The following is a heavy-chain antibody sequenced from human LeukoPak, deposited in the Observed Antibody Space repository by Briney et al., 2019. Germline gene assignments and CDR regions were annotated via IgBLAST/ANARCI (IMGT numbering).Heavy chain of an antibody. CDR3: ARDFLPPHYTATIRPDWYFDL. CDR2: IYYSGTT. D-gene: IGHD5-12*01. V-gene: IGHV4-59*01. Sequence: SETLSLTCTVSGGSINDYYWSWIRQPPEEGLEWIGNIYYSGTTSYNPSLESRVIISVDTSKNQFSLKLNSVTAADTAVYYCARDFLPPHYTATIRPDWYFDLWGRGTLVTVSS. CDR1: GGSINDYY. J-gene: IGHJ2*01.